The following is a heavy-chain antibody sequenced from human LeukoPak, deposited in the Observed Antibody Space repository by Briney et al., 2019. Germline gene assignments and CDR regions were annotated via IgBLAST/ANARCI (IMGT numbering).Heavy chain of an antibody. Sequence: GGSLGLSCAASGFTFDDYGMSWVRHAPGKGLEWVSGINWNGGSTGYADSVKGRFTISRDNAKNSLYLQMNSLRAEDTALHYCARDSSGWYGNWFDPWGQGTLVTVSS. CDR2: INWNGGST. CDR3: ARDSSGWYGNWFDP. J-gene: IGHJ5*02. V-gene: IGHV3-20*04. CDR1: GFTFDDYG. D-gene: IGHD6-19*01.